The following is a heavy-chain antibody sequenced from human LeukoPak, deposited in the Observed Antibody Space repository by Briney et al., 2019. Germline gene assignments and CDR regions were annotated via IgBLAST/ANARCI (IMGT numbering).Heavy chain of an antibody. D-gene: IGHD6-19*01. V-gene: IGHV3-23*01. Sequence: GSLRLSCAASGFTFINYAMSWVRQAPGKGLEWVSGISGSGDTTYYADSVKGRFTISRDNSKNTLYLQMNTLRAEDTAVYYCAKRAVAGTGRAFDYWGQGTLVTVSS. CDR2: ISGSGDTT. CDR1: GFTFINYA. CDR3: AKRAVAGTGRAFDY. J-gene: IGHJ4*02.